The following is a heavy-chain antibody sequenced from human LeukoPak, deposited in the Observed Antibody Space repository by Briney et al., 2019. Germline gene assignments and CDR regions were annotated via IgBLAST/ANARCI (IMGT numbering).Heavy chain of an antibody. D-gene: IGHD4-23*01. CDR3: ARVNSNDYFDY. J-gene: IGHJ4*02. V-gene: IGHV3-11*01. CDR1: GGSISSYY. Sequence: LSLTCTVSGGSISSYYWSWIRQAPGKGLEWVSYISSSGSTIYYADSVKGRFTISRDNAKNSLYLQMNSLRAEDTAVYYCARVNSNDYFDYWGQGTLVTVSS. CDR2: ISSSGSTI.